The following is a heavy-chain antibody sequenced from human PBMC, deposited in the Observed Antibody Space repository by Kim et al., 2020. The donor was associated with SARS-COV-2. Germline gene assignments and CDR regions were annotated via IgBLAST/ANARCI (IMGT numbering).Heavy chain of an antibody. V-gene: IGHV4-34*01. CDR3: ARGVYSSSSPDAFDI. CDR2: INHSGST. D-gene: IGHD6-13*01. J-gene: IGHJ3*02. Sequence: SETLSLTCAVYGGFFSGYYWSWIRQPPGKGLEWIGEINHSGSTNYNPSLKSRATISVDTSKNQFSLKPSSVTAADPAGYYCARGVYSSSSPDAFDIWGQGTMVTVSS. CDR1: GGFFSGYY.